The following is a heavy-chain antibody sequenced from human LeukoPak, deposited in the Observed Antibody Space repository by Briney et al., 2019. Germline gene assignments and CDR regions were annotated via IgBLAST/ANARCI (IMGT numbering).Heavy chain of an antibody. Sequence: SVKVSCKASGGTFSNYAISWVRQAPGQGLEWMGGILPIFGTTNYAQKFQGRVTITADESTSAAYMELSSLRSEDTAVYYCARVSCGGNCYSLIGAFDIWGQGTMVTVSS. J-gene: IGHJ3*02. V-gene: IGHV1-69*13. CDR3: ARVSCGGNCYSLIGAFDI. CDR2: ILPIFGTT. CDR1: GGTFSNYA. D-gene: IGHD2-15*01.